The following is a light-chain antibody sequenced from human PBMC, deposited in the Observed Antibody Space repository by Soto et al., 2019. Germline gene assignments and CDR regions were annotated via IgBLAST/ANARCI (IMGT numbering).Light chain of an antibody. CDR1: QSVFNH. J-gene: IGKJ4*01. Sequence: DVQMTQSPSSLSASVGDSVTITCRASQSVFNHLSWFQQRPGKGPKLLIYDASSLHAGVPSRFSGSGYGTDLTLTIRTVQPEDSAIYYCHQSSRTPLTFGGGTRVELK. CDR3: HQSSRTPLT. V-gene: IGKV1-39*01. CDR2: DAS.